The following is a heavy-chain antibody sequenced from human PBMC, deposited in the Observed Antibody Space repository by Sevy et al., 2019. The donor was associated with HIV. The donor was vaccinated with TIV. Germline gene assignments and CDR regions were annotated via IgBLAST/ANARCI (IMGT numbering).Heavy chain of an antibody. CDR1: GFTFSSYA. CDR3: AREEGAYSYGLDY. D-gene: IGHD5-18*01. CDR2: ISYDGSNK. J-gene: IGHJ4*02. V-gene: IGHV3-30-3*01. Sequence: GGSLRLSCAASGFTFSSYAMHWVRQAPDKGLEWVALISYDGSNKYYADSVKGRFTISRDNSKNTLYLQMNSLRAEDTAVYYCAREEGAYSYGLDYWGQGTLVTVSS.